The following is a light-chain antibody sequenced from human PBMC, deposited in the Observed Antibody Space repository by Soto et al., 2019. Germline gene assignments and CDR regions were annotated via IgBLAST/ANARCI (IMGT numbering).Light chain of an antibody. V-gene: IGKV1-5*03. CDR2: KAS. Sequence: DIQMPQSPSTLSASVGDTVTITCRASQSTSSWLAWYQQKPGKAPKVLIYKASTLKSGVPSRFSGSGSGTEFTLTISSLQPDDFATYYCQQYNSYSFGQGTKVDIK. J-gene: IGKJ1*01. CDR1: QSTSSW. CDR3: QQYNSYS.